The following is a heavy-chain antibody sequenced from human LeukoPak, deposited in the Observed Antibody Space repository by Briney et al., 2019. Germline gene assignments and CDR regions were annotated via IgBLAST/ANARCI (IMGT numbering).Heavy chain of an antibody. D-gene: IGHD2-21*01. CDR1: GFTFDDYG. J-gene: IGHJ4*02. Sequence: PGGSLRLSCAASGFTFDDYGMSWVRQVPGKGLEWVSGINWSDGSTGYAESVKGRFTMSRDNAKNSVYLEMNSLKPDDTAFYYCARGEAGDYWGQGALVTVSS. CDR3: ARGEAGDY. V-gene: IGHV3-20*04. CDR2: INWSDGST.